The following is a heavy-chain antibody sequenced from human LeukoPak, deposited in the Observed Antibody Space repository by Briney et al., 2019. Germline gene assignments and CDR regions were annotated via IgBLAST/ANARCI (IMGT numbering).Heavy chain of an antibody. CDR3: ARRGYSYGSYFDY. Sequence: GASVKVSCEASGGTFSSYAISWVRQAPGQGLEWMGGIIPIFGTANYAQKFQGRVTITADESTSTAYMELSSLRSEDTAVYYCARRGYSYGSYFDYWGQGTLVTVSS. CDR1: GGTFSSYA. J-gene: IGHJ4*02. D-gene: IGHD5-18*01. CDR2: IIPIFGTA. V-gene: IGHV1-69*13.